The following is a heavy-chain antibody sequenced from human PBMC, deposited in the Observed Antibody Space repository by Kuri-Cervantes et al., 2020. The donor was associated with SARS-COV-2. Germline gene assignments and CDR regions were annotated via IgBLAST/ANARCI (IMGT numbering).Heavy chain of an antibody. CDR1: GFTFSDYY. Sequence: GGSLRLSCAASGFTFSDYYMSWIRQAPGKGLEWVSYISSSGSTIYYADSVKGRFTISRDNAKNSLYLQMNSLRAEDTAVYYCARDHTKRWPINSYFDYWGQGTLVTVSS. CDR2: ISSSGSTI. V-gene: IGHV3-11*04. CDR3: ARDHTKRWPINSYFDY. D-gene: IGHD5-24*01. J-gene: IGHJ4*02.